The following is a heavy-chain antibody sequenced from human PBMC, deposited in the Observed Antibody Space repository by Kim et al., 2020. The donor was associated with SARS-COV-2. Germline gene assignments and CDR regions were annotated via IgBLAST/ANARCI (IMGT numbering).Heavy chain of an antibody. CDR1: GFTFSSYV. D-gene: IGHD5-18*01. CDR2: IYRAASET. Sequence: GGSLRLSCATSGFTFSSYVMSWVRQAPGKGLEWVSVIYRAASETYYADSVKGRFTISRDNSKNTLYLQMNSLRAEDTDLYYCAKGNGGYSYGHTDYWGQGTLVTVSS. V-gene: IGHV3-23*03. J-gene: IGHJ4*02. CDR3: AKGNGGYSYGHTDY.